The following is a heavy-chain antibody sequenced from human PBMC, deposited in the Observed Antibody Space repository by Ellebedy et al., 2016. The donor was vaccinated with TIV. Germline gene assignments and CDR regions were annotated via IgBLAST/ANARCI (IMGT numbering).Heavy chain of an antibody. CDR2: LHNRETP. Sequence: MPSETLSLTCIVYGGFFSNFSLSWLRQLPGSGLEGNAELHNRETPDYNPSLKGRVTISHDTSNEQFSLNLNSVTAADTALYFCARGRPFFRGDQCRHPLSTAFDIWGQGTTVTVSS. J-gene: IGHJ3*02. CDR3: ARGRPFFRGDQCRHPLSTAFDI. V-gene: IGHV4-34*01. CDR1: GGFFSNFS. D-gene: IGHD2-21*01.